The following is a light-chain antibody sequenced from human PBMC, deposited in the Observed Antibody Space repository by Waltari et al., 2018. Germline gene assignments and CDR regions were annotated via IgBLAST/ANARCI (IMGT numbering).Light chain of an antibody. J-gene: IGLJ3*02. CDR2: KDY. CDR3: ATGDDSLNGWV. Sequence: QSVLTQPPSASGAPGQEVSISCSGGSTTITNYVFWYQQFPGTAPKLTVYKDYERPSGVPARFSASKSGNSASLDISGLRSDDEADYYCATGDDSLNGWVFGGGTKLTVL. CDR1: STTITNY. V-gene: IGLV1-47*01.